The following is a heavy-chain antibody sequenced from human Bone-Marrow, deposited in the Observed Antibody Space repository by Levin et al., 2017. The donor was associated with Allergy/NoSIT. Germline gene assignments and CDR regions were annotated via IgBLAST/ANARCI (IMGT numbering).Heavy chain of an antibody. V-gene: IGHV2-5*02. Sequence: TLSLTCTFSGFSLSTSGVGVGWIRQPPGKALEWLALIYWDDDKRFSPSLKSRLTITKDTSKKQVVLTMTNMDPVDTATYYCAHSKPLNYWFDPWGQGTLVTVSS. CDR2: IYWDDDK. J-gene: IGHJ5*02. CDR1: GFSLSTSGVG. CDR3: AHSKPLNYWFDP.